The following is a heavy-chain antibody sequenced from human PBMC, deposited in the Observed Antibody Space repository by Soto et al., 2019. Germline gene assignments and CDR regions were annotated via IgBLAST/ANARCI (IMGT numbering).Heavy chain of an antibody. D-gene: IGHD6-6*01. V-gene: IGHV4-59*08. CDR1: GGSISSYY. J-gene: IGHJ4*02. CDR2: IYYSGST. Sequence: PSETLYITCTVSGGSISSYYWSWIRQPPGKGLEWIGYIYYSGSTNYNPSLKSRVTISVDTSKNQFSLKLSSVTAADTAVYYCAGTYSSSPRPSPFDYWGQGTLVTVSS. CDR3: AGTYSSSPRPSPFDY.